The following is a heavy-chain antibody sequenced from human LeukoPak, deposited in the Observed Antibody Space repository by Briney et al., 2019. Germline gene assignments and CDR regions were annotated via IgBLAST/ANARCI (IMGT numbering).Heavy chain of an antibody. Sequence: PGGSLRLSCAASGFTFGDYAMYGVRQAPGKGLEWVSGINWSSDSIGYADSVKGRFTISRDNAKNSLYLQMNSLRGEDMALYYCAKSLTRGQRNAFDVWGQGTMVTVSS. D-gene: IGHD6-25*01. J-gene: IGHJ3*01. CDR3: AKSLTRGQRNAFDV. V-gene: IGHV3-9*03. CDR2: INWSSDSI. CDR1: GFTFGDYA.